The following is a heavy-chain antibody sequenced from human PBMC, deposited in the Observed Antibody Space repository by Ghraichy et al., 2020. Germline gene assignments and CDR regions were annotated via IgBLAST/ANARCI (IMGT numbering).Heavy chain of an antibody. CDR3: AKGPSGSRDAFDI. Sequence: GVLNISCAASGFTFSSYAMSWVRQAPGKGLEWVSAISGSGGSTYYADSVKGRFTISRDNSKNTLYLQMNSLRAEDTAVYYCAKGPSGSRDAFDIWGQGTMVTVSS. D-gene: IGHD1-26*01. CDR2: ISGSGGST. J-gene: IGHJ3*02. CDR1: GFTFSSYA. V-gene: IGHV3-23*01.